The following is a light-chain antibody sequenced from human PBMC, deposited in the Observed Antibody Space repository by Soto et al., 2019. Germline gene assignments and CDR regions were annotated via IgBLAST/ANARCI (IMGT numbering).Light chain of an antibody. J-gene: IGKJ5*01. V-gene: IGKV3-15*01. CDR1: QSVSSN. CDR3: QQRSDWPPIT. Sequence: EIVRTQSPATLSVSPGERATLSFMASQSVSSNLAWYQQKPGHAPRLLIYGASTRATGISARFSGSGSGTEFTLTISSLESGDSAIYYCQQRSDWPPITFGQGTRLEIK. CDR2: GAS.